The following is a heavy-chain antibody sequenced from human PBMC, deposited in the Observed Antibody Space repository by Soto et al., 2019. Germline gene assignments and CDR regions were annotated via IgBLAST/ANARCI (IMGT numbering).Heavy chain of an antibody. V-gene: IGHV4-4*07. CDR2: IYTSGST. Sequence: LETLSLTCTVSGGSISSYYWSWIRQPAGKGLEWIGRIYTSGSTNYNPSLKSRVTMSVDTSKNQFSLKLSSVTAADTAVYYCARACSSNSCYDVFDYWGRGTLVTVSS. D-gene: IGHD2-2*01. CDR1: GGSISSYY. J-gene: IGHJ4*02. CDR3: ARACSSNSCYDVFDY.